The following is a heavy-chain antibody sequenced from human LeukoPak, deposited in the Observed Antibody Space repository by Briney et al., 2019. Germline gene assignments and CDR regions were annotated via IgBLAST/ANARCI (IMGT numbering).Heavy chain of an antibody. J-gene: IGHJ6*02. D-gene: IGHD1-1*01. CDR3: ARGKVWNPYYYYGMDV. CDR2: IYNSGSS. CDR1: GGSISGYY. V-gene: IGHV4-4*07. Sequence: SETLSLTCTVSGGSISGYYWSWIRQPAGRGLEWIGRIYNSGSSNYNPSLKSRVTISVDTSKNQFSLKLSSVTAADTAVYYCARGKVWNPYYYYGMDVWGQGTTVTVSS.